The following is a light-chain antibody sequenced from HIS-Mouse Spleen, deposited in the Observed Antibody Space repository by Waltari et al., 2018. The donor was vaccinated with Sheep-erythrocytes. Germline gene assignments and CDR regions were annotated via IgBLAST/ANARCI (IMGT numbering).Light chain of an antibody. Sequence: QSALTQPRSVSGSPGQSVTISCTGTSRDVGGYNYVSWYQQHPGKAPKLMIYDVSKRPSGVPGRFSGSKSGNTASLTISGLQAEDEADYYCCSYAGSYNHVFATGTKVTVL. CDR2: DVS. V-gene: IGLV2-11*01. CDR1: SRDVGGYNY. J-gene: IGLJ1*01. CDR3: CSYAGSYNHV.